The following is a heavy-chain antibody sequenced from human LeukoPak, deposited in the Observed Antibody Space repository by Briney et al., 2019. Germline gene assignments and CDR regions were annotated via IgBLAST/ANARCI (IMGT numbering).Heavy chain of an antibody. J-gene: IGHJ4*02. CDR3: ARDLQIAARQGSYFDY. CDR1: GFTFSSYY. D-gene: IGHD6-6*01. Sequence: GGSLRLSCAAPGFTFSSYYMSWVRQAPGKGLEWVANIKEDGSQEYYVASVKGRFTISRDNARNSLYLQMNSLRAEDTAVYYCARDLQIAARQGSYFDYWGQGTLVTVSP. V-gene: IGHV3-7*01. CDR2: IKEDGSQE.